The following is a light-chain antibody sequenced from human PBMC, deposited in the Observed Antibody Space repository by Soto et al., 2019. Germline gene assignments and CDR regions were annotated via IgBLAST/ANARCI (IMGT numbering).Light chain of an antibody. CDR2: DVN. CDR1: SSDVGGYNY. J-gene: IGLJ2*01. CDR3: SSHSSSSSLVL. V-gene: IGLV2-14*03. Sequence: QSALTQPASMSGSPGQSITISCTGTSSDVGGYNYVSWYRQHPGKAPKLMIYDVNNRPSGVSNRFSGSKSGNTASLTISGLQAEDEADYYCSSHSSSSSLVLFGGGTKLTVL.